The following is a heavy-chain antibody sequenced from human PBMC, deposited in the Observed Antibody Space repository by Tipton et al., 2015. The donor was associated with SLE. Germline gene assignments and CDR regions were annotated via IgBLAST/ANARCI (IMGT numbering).Heavy chain of an antibody. D-gene: IGHD3-3*01. CDR1: GGSISSGSYY. Sequence: TLSLTCTVSGGSISSGSYYWSWIRQPAGKGLEWIGQIYTSGSTNYNPPLKSRVTISVDTSKNQFSLKLSSVTAADTAVYYCARSLYDFWSGSSYAFDIWGQGTMVTVSS. J-gene: IGHJ3*02. CDR2: IYTSGST. CDR3: ARSLYDFWSGSSYAFDI. V-gene: IGHV4-61*09.